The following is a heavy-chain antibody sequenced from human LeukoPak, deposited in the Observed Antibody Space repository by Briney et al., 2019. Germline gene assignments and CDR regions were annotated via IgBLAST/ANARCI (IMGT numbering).Heavy chain of an antibody. J-gene: IGHJ6*03. D-gene: IGHD6-6*01. CDR1: GFTLSSYE. CDR2: ISYDGSNK. V-gene: IGHV3-30*01. Sequence: DPGGSLRLSCAASGFTLSSYEMHWVRQAPGKGLEWVAVISYDGSNKYYADSVRGRFTISRDNSKNTMYLQMNSLRAEDTALYYCARGTAQARQFHFGHMDVWGKGATVTVSS. CDR3: ARGTAQARQFHFGHMDV.